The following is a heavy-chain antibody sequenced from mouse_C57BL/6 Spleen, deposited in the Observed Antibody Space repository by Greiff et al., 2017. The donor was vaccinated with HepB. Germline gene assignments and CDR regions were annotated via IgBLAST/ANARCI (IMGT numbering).Heavy chain of an antibody. CDR3: ARSGDSYAMDY. CDR2: IHPNSGST. J-gene: IGHJ4*01. V-gene: IGHV1-64*01. CDR1: GYTFTSYW. Sequence: VKLQQPGAELVKPGASVKLSCKASGYTFTSYWMHWVKQRPGQGLEWIGMIHPNSGSTNYNEKFKSKATLTVDKSSSTAYMQLSSLTSEDSAVYYCARSGDSYAMDYWGQGTSVTVSS. D-gene: IGHD3-1*01.